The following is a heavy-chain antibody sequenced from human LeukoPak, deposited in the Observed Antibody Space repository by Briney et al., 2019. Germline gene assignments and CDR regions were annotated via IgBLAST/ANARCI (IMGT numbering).Heavy chain of an antibody. D-gene: IGHD5-24*01. Sequence: SVKVSCKASGGTFISYAISWVRQAPGQGLEWMGGIIPIFGTANYAQKFQGRVTITADESTITAYMELSSLRSEDTAVYYCACSEMATIHYFDYWGQGTLVTVSS. CDR2: IIPIFGTA. V-gene: IGHV1-69*13. J-gene: IGHJ4*02. CDR3: ACSEMATIHYFDY. CDR1: GGTFISYA.